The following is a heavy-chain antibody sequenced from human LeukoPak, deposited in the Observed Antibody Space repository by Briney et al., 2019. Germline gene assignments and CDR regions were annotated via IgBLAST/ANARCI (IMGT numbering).Heavy chain of an antibody. D-gene: IGHD2-15*01. J-gene: IGHJ5*02. V-gene: IGHV3-7*03. CDR1: GFTFSTYW. CDR3: AKDIGRGYCSGGSCPGWFDP. Sequence: GGSLRLSCAASGFTFSTYWMSWVRQAPGKGLEWVANINQDGKKRYYVDSVKGRFTVSRDNAKNSLFLQMNSLRAEDTALYYCAKDIGRGYCSGGSCPGWFDPWGQGTLVTVSS. CDR2: INQDGKKR.